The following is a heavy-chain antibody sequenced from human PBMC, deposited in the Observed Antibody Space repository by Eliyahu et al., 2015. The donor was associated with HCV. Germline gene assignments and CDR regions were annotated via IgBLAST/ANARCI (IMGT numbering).Heavy chain of an antibody. CDR2: IYYSGST. D-gene: IGHD3-10*01. CDR3: ARDDEFGYYFDY. CDR1: GGSISSGGYY. V-gene: IGHV4-31*03. J-gene: IGHJ4*02. Sequence: QVQLQESGPGLVKPSQTLSLTCPVSGGSISSGGYYWSWIRQHPGKGLEWIGYIYYSGSTYYNPSLKSRVTISVDTSKNQFSLKLSSVTAADTAVYYCARDDEFGYYFDYWGQGTLVTVSS.